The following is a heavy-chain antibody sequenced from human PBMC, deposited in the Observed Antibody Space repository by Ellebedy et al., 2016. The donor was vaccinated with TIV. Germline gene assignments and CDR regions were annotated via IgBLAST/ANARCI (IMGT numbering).Heavy chain of an antibody. D-gene: IGHD2-21*01. CDR2: IANDGRNK. CDR1: GFLFNQYG. Sequence: GESLKISXAASGFLFNQYGMHWVRQAPGKGLEWVAVIANDGRNKYYGDSVKGRFTISRDNSKNTLYLQMNSLKVEDTAVYYCANMAWGNEDYSVDYWGQGTLVTVSS. V-gene: IGHV3-30*18. J-gene: IGHJ4*02. CDR3: ANMAWGNEDYSVDY.